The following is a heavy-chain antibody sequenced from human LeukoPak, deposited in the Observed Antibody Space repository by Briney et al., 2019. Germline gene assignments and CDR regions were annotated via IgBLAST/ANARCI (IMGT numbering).Heavy chain of an antibody. D-gene: IGHD3-10*01. J-gene: IGHJ4*02. V-gene: IGHV1-18*01. CDR1: GYTCTSYG. CDR3: GKGEWLREYAY. Sequence: AAVKVSCKASGYTCTSYGISWVRQAPGQGLEWMGWISAYNGDTNYELKLQGRVTMTTDTSTNTAQMELRSLRTDDTTAYYFGKGEWLREYAYWGQGPLVPVSS. CDR2: ISAYNGDT.